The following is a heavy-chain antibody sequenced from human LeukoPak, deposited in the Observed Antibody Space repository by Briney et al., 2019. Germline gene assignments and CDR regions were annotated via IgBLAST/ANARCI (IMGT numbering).Heavy chain of an antibody. CDR1: GYSFTTYG. V-gene: IGHV1-18*01. J-gene: IGHJ3*02. CDR3: ARDVTVIGVDGQGTSFDI. Sequence: ASVTVSCKASGYSFTTYGITCSRPPPRHPPDTPPSIPPPHNHALYVQNFLGRVTLTIDTSTSTAYMDLRSLRSDDTAVYYCARDVTVIGVDGQGTSFDIWGQGTVVTVSS. D-gene: IGHD2-21*01. CDR2: IPPPHNHA.